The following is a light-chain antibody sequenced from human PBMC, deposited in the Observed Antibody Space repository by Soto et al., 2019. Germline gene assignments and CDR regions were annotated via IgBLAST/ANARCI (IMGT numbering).Light chain of an antibody. CDR3: QQYGSTPVT. CDR2: GAS. J-gene: IGKJ1*01. V-gene: IGKV3-20*01. CDR1: QSVSSSF. Sequence: EIVLTQSPGTLSLSPGDRATLSCRSSQSVSSSFFAWYQQKPGQAPRLLLYGASTRATGFPDRFSGSGSGTDFTLTISRLEPEDFAVYYCQQYGSTPVTFGQGTKVDI.